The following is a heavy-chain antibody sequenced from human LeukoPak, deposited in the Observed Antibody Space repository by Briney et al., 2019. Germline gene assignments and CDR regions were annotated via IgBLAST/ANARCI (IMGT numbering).Heavy chain of an antibody. V-gene: IGHV4-59*01. CDR2: IYYSGST. CDR3: ARGGPTVTDPYYFDY. J-gene: IGHJ4*02. D-gene: IGHD4-17*01. Sequence: SETLSLTCTVSGGSISSYYWSWIRQPPGKGLEWIGYIYYSGSTNYNPSLKSRVTISVDTSKNQFSLKLSSVTAADTAVYYCARGGPTVTDPYYFDYWGQGTLVTVSS. CDR1: GGSISSYY.